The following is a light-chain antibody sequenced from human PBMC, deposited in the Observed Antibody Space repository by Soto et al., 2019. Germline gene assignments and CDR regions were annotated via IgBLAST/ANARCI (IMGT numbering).Light chain of an antibody. CDR2: GAS. Sequence: EIVLTQSPGTLSLSPGERAALSCRSSQSVSSSYLAWYQQKPGQAPRLLIYGASSGATGIPARFSGSGSGTDFTLTISSLEPEDFAVYYCQQRSNWPWTFGQGTKVDIK. V-gene: IGKV3D-20*02. J-gene: IGKJ1*01. CDR3: QQRSNWPWT. CDR1: QSVSSSY.